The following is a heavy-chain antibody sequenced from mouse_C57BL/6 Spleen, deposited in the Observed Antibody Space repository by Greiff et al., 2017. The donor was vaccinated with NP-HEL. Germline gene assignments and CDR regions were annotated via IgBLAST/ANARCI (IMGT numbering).Heavy chain of an antibody. Sequence: EVQLQQSGAELVRPGASVKLSCTASGFNIKDYYMHWVKQRPEQGLEWIGRIDPEDGDTEYAQKFQGKDTMTADTSSNTAYLQLSSLTSEDTAVYYCTPITTLVDWFAYWGQGTLVTVSA. J-gene: IGHJ3*01. D-gene: IGHD1-1*01. CDR3: TPITTLVDWFAY. V-gene: IGHV14-1*01. CDR1: GFNIKDYY. CDR2: IDPEDGDT.